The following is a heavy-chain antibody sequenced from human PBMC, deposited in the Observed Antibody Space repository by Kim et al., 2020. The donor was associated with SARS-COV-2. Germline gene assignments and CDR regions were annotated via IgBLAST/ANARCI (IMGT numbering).Heavy chain of an antibody. CDR1: GGSISSGGYY. Sequence: SETLSLTCTVSGGSISSGGYYWSWIRQHPGKGLECIGYIYYSGSTYYNPSLKSRVTISVDTSKNQFSLKLSSVTAADTAVYYCARGDRIYYGSGSYVGFDPWGQGTLVTVSS. V-gene: IGHV4-31*03. CDR3: ARGDRIYYGSGSYVGFDP. J-gene: IGHJ5*02. CDR2: IYYSGST. D-gene: IGHD3-10*01.